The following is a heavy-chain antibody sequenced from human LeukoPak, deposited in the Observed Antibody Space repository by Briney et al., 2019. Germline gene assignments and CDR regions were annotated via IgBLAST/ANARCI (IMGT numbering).Heavy chain of an antibody. CDR2: ISSSSSTI. CDR3: ARDVGTVADYFDY. Sequence: GGSLRLSCAASGFTFSSYSMNWVRQAPGKGLEWVSSISSSSSTIYYADSVKGRFTIPRDNAKNSLYLQMNSLRAEDTAVYYCARDVGTVADYFDYWGRGTLVTVSS. J-gene: IGHJ4*02. CDR1: GFTFSSYS. D-gene: IGHD4-23*01. V-gene: IGHV3-48*01.